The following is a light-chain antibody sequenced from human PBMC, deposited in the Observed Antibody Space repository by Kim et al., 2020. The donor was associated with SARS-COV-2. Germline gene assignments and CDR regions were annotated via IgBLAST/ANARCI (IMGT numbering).Light chain of an antibody. J-gene: IGLJ1*01. CDR1: KLGDKY. Sequence: SYELTQPPSVSVSPGQTASITCSGYKLGDKYVSWYQQKPGQFPVVVIYQDNQRPSGIFERFSGSNSGNTATLTISGTQAMDEADYYCQAWDSSTHNYVFGGGTKVTVL. CDR2: QDN. CDR3: QAWDSSTHNYV. V-gene: IGLV3-1*01.